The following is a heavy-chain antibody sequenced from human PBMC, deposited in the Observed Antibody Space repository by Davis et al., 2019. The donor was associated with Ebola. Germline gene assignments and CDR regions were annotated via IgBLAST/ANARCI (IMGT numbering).Heavy chain of an antibody. CDR1: GGSISSGGYY. V-gene: IGHV4-39*07. Sequence: SETLSLTCAVSGGSISSGGYYWGWIRQPPGKGLEWIGSIYYSGSTYYNPSLKSRVTISVDTSKNQFSLKLSSVTAADTAVYYCARGGYCSSTSCYSGSWWFDPWGQGTLVTVSS. J-gene: IGHJ5*02. CDR2: IYYSGST. D-gene: IGHD2-2*01. CDR3: ARGGYCSSTSCYSGSWWFDP.